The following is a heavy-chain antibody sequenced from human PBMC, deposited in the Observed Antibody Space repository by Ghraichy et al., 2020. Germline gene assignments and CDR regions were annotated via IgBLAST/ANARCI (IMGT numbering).Heavy chain of an antibody. J-gene: IGHJ4*02. Sequence: GSLRLSCSVSGGSISGYYWTWIRQSPGKGLEWIGFIYYSGYNNYNPSLDSRVTISVERSKNQFSLKLSSVTAADTAVYYCARGKDGYDQNFDYWGQGTLVTVSS. CDR1: GGSISGYY. CDR2: IYYSGYN. V-gene: IGHV4-59*01. CDR3: ARGKDGYDQNFDY. D-gene: IGHD5-12*01.